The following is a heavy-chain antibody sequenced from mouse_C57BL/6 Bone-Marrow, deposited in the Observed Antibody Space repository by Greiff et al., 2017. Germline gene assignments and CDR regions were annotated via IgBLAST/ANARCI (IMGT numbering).Heavy chain of an antibody. J-gene: IGHJ2*01. CDR1: GFTFSDAW. CDR2: FKNKANNHAT. Sequence: EVMLVESGGGLVQPGGSMKLSCAASGFTFSDAWMDWVRQPPEKGLEWVAEFKNKANNHATYYAESVKGRFTISRDDSKSSVYLQMNILRAEDTGIYYCTRRAYYSNFNYGGQGTTLTVSS. D-gene: IGHD2-5*01. CDR3: TRRAYYSNFNY. V-gene: IGHV6-6*01.